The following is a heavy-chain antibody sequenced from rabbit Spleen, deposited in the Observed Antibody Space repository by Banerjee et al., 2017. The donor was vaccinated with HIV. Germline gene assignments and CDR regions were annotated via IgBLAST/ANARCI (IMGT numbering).Heavy chain of an antibody. CDR1: GFSFNSGYD. D-gene: IGHD8-1*01. Sequence: QSLEESGGGLVKPGASLTLTCKASGFSFNSGYDMCWVRQAPGKGLEWIACIGAGSSGSTYSATWAKGRFTISKTSSTTVTLQMTSLTAADTATYFCARDTGTSFSTYGMDLWGPGTLVT. J-gene: IGHJ6*01. V-gene: IGHV1S40*01. CDR2: IGAGSSGST. CDR3: ARDTGTSFSTYGMDL.